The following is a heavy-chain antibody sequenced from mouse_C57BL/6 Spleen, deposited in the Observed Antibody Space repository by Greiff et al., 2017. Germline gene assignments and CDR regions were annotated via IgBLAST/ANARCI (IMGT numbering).Heavy chain of an antibody. J-gene: IGHJ2*01. D-gene: IGHD2-4*01. CDR2: ITYDGSN. Sequence: EVQLQQSGPGLVKPSQSLSLSCSATGYSITSCYYWNWIRQFPGNKLEWRGYITYDGSNNYNPSLKNRTSITRDTSKNQFFLKLNSVTSEDTATYYCARDSDYAYFDYWGQGTTLTVSS. CDR1: GYSITSCYY. V-gene: IGHV3-6*01. CDR3: ARDSDYAYFDY.